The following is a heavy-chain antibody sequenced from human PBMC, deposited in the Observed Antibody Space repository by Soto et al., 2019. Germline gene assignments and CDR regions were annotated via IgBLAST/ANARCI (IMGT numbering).Heavy chain of an antibody. D-gene: IGHD3-22*01. V-gene: IGHV3-30*18. Sequence: QVQLVESGGGVVQPGRSLRLSCAASGFTFSSYGMHWVRQAPGKGLEWVAVISYDGSNKYYADSVKGRFTISRDNSKNTLYLQMNSLRAEDTAVYYCAKGGGSSGTLRLAGYWAQGTLVTVSS. CDR2: ISYDGSNK. J-gene: IGHJ4*02. CDR3: AKGGGSSGTLRLAGY. CDR1: GFTFSSYG.